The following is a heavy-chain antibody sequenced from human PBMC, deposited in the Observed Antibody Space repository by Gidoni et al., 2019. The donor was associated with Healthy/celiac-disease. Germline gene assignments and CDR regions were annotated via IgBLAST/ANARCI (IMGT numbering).Heavy chain of an antibody. V-gene: IGHV1-3*01. CDR2: INAGNGNT. CDR1: GYTLTRSA. J-gene: IGHJ6*02. Sequence: QAQLVQSGAEVKKPGASVKVSCKASGYTLTRSAMHRVRQAPGQRLEWMGWINAGNGNTKYSQKFQDRVTITRDTSASTAYMELSSLRSEDTAVYYCARTRGVQLWSRNRYYYYGMDVWGQGTTVTVSS. CDR3: ARTRGVQLWSRNRYYYYGMDV. D-gene: IGHD5-18*01.